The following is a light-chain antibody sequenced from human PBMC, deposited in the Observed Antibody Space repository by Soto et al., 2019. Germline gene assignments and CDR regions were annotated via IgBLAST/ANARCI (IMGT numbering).Light chain of an antibody. CDR3: QQYGSSPYT. J-gene: IGKJ2*01. Sequence: EIVLTQSPGTLSFSPGERATLSCRASQSVRRSYLAWYQQKPGQAPSLLIYGASSRATGIPERFSGSGSGTDFTITISRVEPEYFAVYYCQQYGSSPYTFGEGPKLEIK. CDR1: QSVRRSY. CDR2: GAS. V-gene: IGKV3-20*01.